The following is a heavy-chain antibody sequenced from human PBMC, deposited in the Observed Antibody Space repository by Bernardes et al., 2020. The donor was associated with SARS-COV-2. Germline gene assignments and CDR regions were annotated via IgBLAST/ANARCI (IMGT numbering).Heavy chain of an antibody. Sequence: GGSLRLSCAASGFTFSNYDMHWVRQAAGKGLEWVSTIGVPGDTYYPHSVKGRFTISRDNAKNSLFLQMSSLTAGDTAVYYCVIRTTSFDVWGQGTTVTVSS. J-gene: IGHJ6*02. CDR2: IGVPGDT. D-gene: IGHD2-21*01. V-gene: IGHV3-13*01. CDR3: VIRTTSFDV. CDR1: GFTFSNYD.